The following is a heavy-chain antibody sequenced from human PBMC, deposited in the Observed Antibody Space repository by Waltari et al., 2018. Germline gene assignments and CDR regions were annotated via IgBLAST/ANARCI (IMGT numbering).Heavy chain of an antibody. J-gene: IGHJ3*02. CDR1: GFTFSSYE. V-gene: IGHV3-48*03. CDR3: ARNRYDAFDI. CDR2: ISSSGSTI. Sequence: EVQLVESGGGLVQPGGSLRLSCAASGFTFSSYEMNWVRQAPGKGREWVSNISSSGSTIYYADSVKGRFTISRDNAKNSLYLQMNSLRAEDTAVYYCARNRYDAFDIWGQGTMVTVSS. D-gene: IGHD3-9*01.